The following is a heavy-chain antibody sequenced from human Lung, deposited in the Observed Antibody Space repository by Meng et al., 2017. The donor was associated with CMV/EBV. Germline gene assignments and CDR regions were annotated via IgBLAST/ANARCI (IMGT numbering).Heavy chain of an antibody. CDR1: GYSFTTYW. CDR3: ARLWGVFDWNFDGFNI. D-gene: IGHD1-7*01. CDR2: IYPGDDDT. V-gene: IGHV5-51*01. Sequence: GEXXKISCQGSGYSFTTYWIAWVRQMPGKGLEWVGSIYPGDDDTRYSPSLQGQVTISADASITAAYLQWNSLKASDTAMYYCARLWGVFDWNFDGFNIWGQG. J-gene: IGHJ3*02.